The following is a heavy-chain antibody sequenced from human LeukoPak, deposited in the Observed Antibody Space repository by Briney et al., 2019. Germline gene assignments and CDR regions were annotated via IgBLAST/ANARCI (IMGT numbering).Heavy chain of an antibody. J-gene: IGHJ3*02. V-gene: IGHV3-30*03. Sequence: GGSLRLSCAASGFTFSSYSMNWVRQAPGRGLEWVAVISYDGSNKYYADSVKGRFTISRDNSKNTLYLQMNSLRAEDTAVYYCAREGGSDAFDIWGQGTMVTVSS. CDR2: ISYDGSNK. CDR1: GFTFSSYS. D-gene: IGHD2-15*01. CDR3: AREGGSDAFDI.